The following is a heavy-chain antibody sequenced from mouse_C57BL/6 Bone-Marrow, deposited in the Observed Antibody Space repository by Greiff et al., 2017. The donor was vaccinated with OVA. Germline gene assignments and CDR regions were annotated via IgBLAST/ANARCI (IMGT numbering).Heavy chain of an antibody. CDR2: FTMYSDAT. CDR1: YFAFMASA. V-gene: IGHV1-49*01. CDR3: ARWIYYDYYWCFDV. Sequence: LQQSGAELVRPGSSVKLSCKDSYFAFMASAMPWVKQRPGHGLEWIGSFTMYSDATEYSENFKGKATLTANTSTSTAYMELSSLTSEESAVYYFARWIYYDYYWCFDVWGTGTTVTVSA. D-gene: IGHD2-4*01. J-gene: IGHJ1*03.